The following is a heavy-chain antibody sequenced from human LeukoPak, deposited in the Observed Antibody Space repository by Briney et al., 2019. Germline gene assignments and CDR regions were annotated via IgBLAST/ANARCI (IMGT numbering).Heavy chain of an antibody. CDR3: ARDARGGDSVY. Sequence: SGGTFSSYTISWVRQAPGQGLEWMGRIIPILGIANYAQKFQGRVTITADKSTSTAYMELSSLRSEDTAVYYCARDARGGDSVYWGQGTLVTVSS. CDR1: GGTFSSYT. D-gene: IGHD2-21*01. J-gene: IGHJ4*02. V-gene: IGHV1-69*04. CDR2: IIPILGIA.